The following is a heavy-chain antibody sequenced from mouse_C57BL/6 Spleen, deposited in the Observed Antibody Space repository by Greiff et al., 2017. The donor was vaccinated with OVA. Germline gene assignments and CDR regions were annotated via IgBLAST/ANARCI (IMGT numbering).Heavy chain of an antibody. Sequence: QVQLKESGPELVKPGASVKISCKASGYAFSSSWMNWVKQRPGKGLEWIGRIYPGDGDTNYNGKFKGKATLTADKSSSTAYMQLSSLTSEASAVYFCARSTWDVAWFAYWGQGTLVTVSA. V-gene: IGHV1-82*01. J-gene: IGHJ3*01. CDR2: IYPGDGDT. CDR1: GYAFSSSW. D-gene: IGHD4-1*01. CDR3: ARSTWDVAWFAY.